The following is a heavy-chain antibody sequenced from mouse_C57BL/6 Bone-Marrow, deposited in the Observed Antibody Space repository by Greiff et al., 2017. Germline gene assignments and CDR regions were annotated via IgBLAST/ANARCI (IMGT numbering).Heavy chain of an antibody. D-gene: IGHD1-1*01. J-gene: IGHJ4*01. V-gene: IGHV5-9-1*02. CDR3: TRYTGDGSVPYAIDV. Sequence: EVQRVESGAGLVKPGGSLQLSCAASGFNFSSYAMSWVRQTPEKRLAWVAYISSGGDYIYYADTVKGRFTLSRDNARNTLYLQMSRLKSEDTAMYYFTRYTGDGSVPYAIDVGGQGTSATVSS. CDR2: ISSGGDYI. CDR1: GFNFSSYA.